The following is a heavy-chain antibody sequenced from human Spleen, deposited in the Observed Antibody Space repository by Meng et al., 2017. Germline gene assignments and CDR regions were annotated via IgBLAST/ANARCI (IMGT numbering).Heavy chain of an antibody. D-gene: IGHD6-19*01. J-gene: IGHJ4*02. V-gene: IGHV3-33*01. CDR1: GFTFSSYG. Sequence: GESLKISCAASGFTFSSYGMHWVRQAPGKGLEWVAVIWYDGSNKYYADSVKGRFTISRDNSKNTLYLQMNSLRAEDTAVYYCARDGDIAVAGTFDWVWFDCWGQGTLVTVSS. CDR3: ARDGDIAVAGTFDWVWFDC. CDR2: IWYDGSNK.